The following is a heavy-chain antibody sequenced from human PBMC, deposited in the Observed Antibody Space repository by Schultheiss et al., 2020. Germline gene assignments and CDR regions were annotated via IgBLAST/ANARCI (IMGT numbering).Heavy chain of an antibody. V-gene: IGHV4-4*07. CDR2: IYTSGST. J-gene: IGHJ4*02. CDR3: ARDSVAAAGSYYFDY. CDR1: GGSISSYY. Sequence: SETLSLTCTVSGGSISSYYWSWIRQPAGKGLEWIGRIYTSGSTNYNHSLKSRVTMSVDTSKNQFSLKLSSVTAADTAVYYCARDSVAAAGSYYFDYWGQGTLVTVSS. D-gene: IGHD6-13*01.